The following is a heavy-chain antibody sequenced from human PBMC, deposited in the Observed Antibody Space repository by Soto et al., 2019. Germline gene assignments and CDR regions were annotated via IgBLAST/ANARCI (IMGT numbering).Heavy chain of an antibody. D-gene: IGHD5-12*01. J-gene: IGHJ5*02. CDR2: IIPIFGTQ. Sequence: QVQLVQSGAEVKKPGSSVKVSCKASGGTFDNDAISWVRQAPGQGLEWVGGIIPIFGTQNYAQKFRGRVTITADESTTTAYMELSSLRSEDTAVYYCARDGGRDGYFGNWFDPWGQGTLVTVSS. CDR3: ARDGGRDGYFGNWFDP. CDR1: GGTFDNDA. V-gene: IGHV1-69*12.